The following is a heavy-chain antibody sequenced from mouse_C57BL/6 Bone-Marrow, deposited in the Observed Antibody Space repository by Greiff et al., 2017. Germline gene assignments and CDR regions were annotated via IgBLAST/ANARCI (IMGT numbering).Heavy chain of an antibody. CDR2: IYPRSGNT. D-gene: IGHD2-4*01. Sequence: QVHVKQSGAELARPGASVKLSCKASGYTFTSYGISWVKQRTGQGLEWIGEIYPRSGNTYYNEKFKGKATLTADKSSSTAYMELRSLTSEDSAVYFCARGVYYDYDHYAMDYWGQGTSVTVSS. V-gene: IGHV1-81*01. CDR3: ARGVYYDYDHYAMDY. CDR1: GYTFTSYG. J-gene: IGHJ4*01.